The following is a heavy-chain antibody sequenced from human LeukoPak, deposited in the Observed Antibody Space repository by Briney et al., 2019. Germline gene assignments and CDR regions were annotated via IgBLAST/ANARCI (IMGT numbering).Heavy chain of an antibody. V-gene: IGHV4-59*01. CDR1: GGSISSYY. J-gene: IGHJ4*02. CDR3: GAESERWLVRS. Sequence: SETLSLTCTVSGGSISSYYWSWIRQPPGKGLEWIGYIYYSGSTNYNPSLKSRVTISIDTSKNQFSLKLSSVTAADTAVYYCGAESERWLVRSWGQGTPVTVSS. CDR2: IYYSGST. D-gene: IGHD6-19*01.